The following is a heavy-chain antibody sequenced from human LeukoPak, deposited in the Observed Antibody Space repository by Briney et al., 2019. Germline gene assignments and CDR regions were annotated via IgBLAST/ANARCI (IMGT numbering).Heavy chain of an antibody. V-gene: IGHV3-33*01. CDR2: IWYDGSNE. D-gene: IGHD6-13*01. Sequence: PGGSLRLSCEASGSTFSSYGMHWVRQAPGKGLEWVAVIWYDGSNENYADSVKGRFTISRDNSKNTLYLQMNSLRVEDTAVYYCARERYSASFDSWGQGTLVTVSS. J-gene: IGHJ4*02. CDR3: ARERYSASFDS. CDR1: GSTFSSYG.